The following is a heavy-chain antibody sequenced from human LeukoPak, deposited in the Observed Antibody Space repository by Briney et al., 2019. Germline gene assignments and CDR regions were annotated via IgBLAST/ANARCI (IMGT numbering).Heavy chain of an antibody. J-gene: IGHJ6*02. CDR1: GFTFSIYA. V-gene: IGHV3-23*01. D-gene: IGHD2-2*01. CDR2: ISGSGGST. CDR3: AAPRPYCSSTSCHSYYYYGMDV. Sequence: GGALRLSCAASGFTFSIYAMSSVRQAPGKGLEWVSAISGSGGSTYYADSLKGRFTISRDNSQNTLYLQMNSLRAEDTAVYYCAAPRPYCSSTSCHSYYYYGMDVWGQGTTVTVSS.